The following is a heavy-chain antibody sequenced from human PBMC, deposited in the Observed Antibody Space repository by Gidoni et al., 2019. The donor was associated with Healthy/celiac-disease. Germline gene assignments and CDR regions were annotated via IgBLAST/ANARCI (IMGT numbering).Heavy chain of an antibody. CDR3: ARSELWFGDQSWFDP. CDR2: IWYDGSNK. J-gene: IGHJ5*02. D-gene: IGHD3-10*01. V-gene: IGHV3-33*01. Sequence: QVQLVESGGGVVQPGRSLRLSCAASGFTFSSYGMHWVRQAPGKGLEWVAVIWYDGSNKYYADSVKGRFTISRDNSKNTLYLQMNSLRAEDTAVYYCARSELWFGDQSWFDPWGQGTLVTVSS. CDR1: GFTFSSYG.